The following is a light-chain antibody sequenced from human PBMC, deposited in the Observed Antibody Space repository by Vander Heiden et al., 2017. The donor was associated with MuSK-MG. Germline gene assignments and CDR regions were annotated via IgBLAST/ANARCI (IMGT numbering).Light chain of an antibody. CDR2: DVT. CDR3: CSYEGSSTFGL. Sequence: QSALTQTASVSGSPGPSITITCIGTSSDVGNYNLGSWYQQHPGKAPKLIIFDVTKRPSGVSSRFSGSKSGNTASLTISGLQTEDEADYYCCSYEGSSTFGLFGGGTKVTVL. J-gene: IGLJ3*02. V-gene: IGLV2-23*02. CDR1: SSDVGNYNL.